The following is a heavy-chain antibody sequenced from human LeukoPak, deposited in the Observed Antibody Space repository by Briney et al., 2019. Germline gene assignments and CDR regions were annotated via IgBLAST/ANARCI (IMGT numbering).Heavy chain of an antibody. V-gene: IGHV4-59*08. Sequence: SETLSLTCTVSGGSISSYYWSWIRQPPGKGLEWIGYIYYSGNTNYNPSLKSRVTMSVDTSKNHFSLRLSSVTAADTAVYYCARHTGYCSTTSCYIEFDPWGQGTLVTVSS. J-gene: IGHJ5*02. CDR2: IYYSGNT. CDR3: ARHTGYCSTTSCYIEFDP. D-gene: IGHD2-2*01. CDR1: GGSISSYY.